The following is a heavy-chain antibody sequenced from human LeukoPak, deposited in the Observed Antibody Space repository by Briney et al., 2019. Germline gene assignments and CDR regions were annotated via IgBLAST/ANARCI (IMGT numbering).Heavy chain of an antibody. J-gene: IGHJ4*02. CDR1: GFTFSSYA. CDR3: ARAQKNYYDSSGYYRPGDY. Sequence: PGRSLRLSCAASGFTFSSYAMRWVRQAPGKGLEWVAVISYDGSNKYYADSVKGRFTISRDNSKNTLYLQMNSLRAEDTAVYYCARAQKNYYDSSGYYRPGDYWGQGTLVTVSS. D-gene: IGHD3-22*01. CDR2: ISYDGSNK. V-gene: IGHV3-30*04.